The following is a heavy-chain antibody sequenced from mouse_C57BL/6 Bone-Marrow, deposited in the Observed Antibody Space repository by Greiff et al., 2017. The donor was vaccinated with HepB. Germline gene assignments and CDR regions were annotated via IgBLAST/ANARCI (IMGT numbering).Heavy chain of an antibody. J-gene: IGHJ3*01. Sequence: VQLQQSGAELVRPGASVKLSCTASGFNIKDYYMHWVKQRPEQGLEWIGRIDPEDGDTEYAPKFQGKATMTAHTSSNTAYLQLSSLTSEDTAVYYCTTPYSNPVAYWGQGTLVTVSA. CDR3: TTPYSNPVAY. D-gene: IGHD2-5*01. CDR1: GFNIKDYY. V-gene: IGHV14-1*01. CDR2: IDPEDGDT.